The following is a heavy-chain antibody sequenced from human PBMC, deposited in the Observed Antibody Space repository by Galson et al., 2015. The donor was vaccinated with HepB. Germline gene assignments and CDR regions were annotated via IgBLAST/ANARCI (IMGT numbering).Heavy chain of an antibody. CDR3: ARDVDTAMVVPDY. CDR1: GFTFSSYG. D-gene: IGHD5-18*01. CDR2: IWYDGSNK. J-gene: IGHJ4*02. Sequence: SLRLSCAASGFTFSSYGMHWVRQAPGKGLEWVAVIWYDGSNKYYADSVKGRFTISRDNSKNTLYLQMNSLRAEDTAVYYCARDVDTAMVVPDYWGQGTLVTVSS. V-gene: IGHV3-33*01.